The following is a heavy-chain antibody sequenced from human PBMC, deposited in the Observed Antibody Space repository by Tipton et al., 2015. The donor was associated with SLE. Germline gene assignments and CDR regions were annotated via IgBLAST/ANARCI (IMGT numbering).Heavy chain of an antibody. V-gene: IGHV4-34*01. CDR2: INHNGST. D-gene: IGHD3-22*01. Sequence: TLSLTCAVYGGSFSGYYWSWIRQPPGKGLEWIGEINHNGSTNYNPSLKSRVTISVDTSKNQFSLKLSSVTAADTAVYYCARKNWYYYDSRGRYFDLWGRGTLVTVSS. CDR1: GGSFSGYY. J-gene: IGHJ2*01. CDR3: ARKNWYYYDSRGRYFDL.